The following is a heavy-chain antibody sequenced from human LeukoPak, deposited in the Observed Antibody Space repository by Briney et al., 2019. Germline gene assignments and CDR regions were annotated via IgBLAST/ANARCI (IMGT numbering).Heavy chain of an antibody. D-gene: IGHD5-18*01. CDR3: ARGYTYGSLYYFDY. J-gene: IGHJ4*02. CDR1: GYTFTSYS. CDR2: ISAYNGNT. Sequence: ASVKVSCKASGYTFTSYSITWVRQAPGQGLEWMGWISAYNGNTDYAQKLQARVTMTTDTSTSTAYMELRSLRSDDTAMYYCARGYTYGSLYYFDYWGQGTLVTVSS. V-gene: IGHV1-18*01.